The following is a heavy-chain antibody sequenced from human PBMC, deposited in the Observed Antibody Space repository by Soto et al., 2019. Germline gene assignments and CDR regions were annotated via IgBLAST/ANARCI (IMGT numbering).Heavy chain of an antibody. D-gene: IGHD3-3*01. V-gene: IGHV3-21*01. CDR3: ARETIFGIVIKGYFDS. CDR2: ISTNGNYI. J-gene: IGHJ4*02. Sequence: PGGPLRLSCAASGFTFRSYSMNWIRQAPGKGLEWVSSISTNGNYIYYADSVKGRFTISRDYAKNSLYLQMNSLRAEDTAVYYCARETIFGIVIKGYFDSWGKGTLVTVSS. CDR1: GFTFRSYS.